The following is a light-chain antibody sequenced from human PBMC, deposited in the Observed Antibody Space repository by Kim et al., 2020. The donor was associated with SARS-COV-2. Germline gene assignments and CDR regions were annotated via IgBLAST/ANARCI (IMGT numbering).Light chain of an antibody. Sequence: SSELTQDPAVSVALGQTVRLTCQGDSLRTYYATWYQQRPGQAPPLVLYGKYDRPSGIPDRFSGSASVNTASLTITWAQAVYEASYSCSSRASSGSPVVFG. J-gene: IGLJ2*01. CDR1: SLRTYY. CDR3: SSRASSGSPVV. V-gene: IGLV3-19*01. CDR2: GKY.